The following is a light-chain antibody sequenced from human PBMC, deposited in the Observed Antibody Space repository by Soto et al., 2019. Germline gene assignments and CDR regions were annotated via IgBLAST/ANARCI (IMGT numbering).Light chain of an antibody. V-gene: IGLV2-23*01. J-gene: IGLJ3*02. CDR2: EGS. Sequence: QSVLTQPASVSGSPGQSITISCTGTSSDVGSYNLVSWFQQTPGKAPKLMIYEGSKRPSGVSNRFSGSKSGNTASLTISGLQVEDEADYYCCSYAGSSTSWVFGGGTQLTVL. CDR1: SSDVGSYNL. CDR3: CSYAGSSTSWV.